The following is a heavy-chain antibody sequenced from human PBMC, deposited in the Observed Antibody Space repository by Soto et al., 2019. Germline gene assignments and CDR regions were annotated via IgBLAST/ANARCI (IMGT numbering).Heavy chain of an antibody. Sequence: PSETLSLTCAVYGGSFSGYYWSWIRQPPGKGLEWIGEIYHSGSTNYNPSLKSRVTISVDKSKNQFSLKLSSVTAADTAVYYCARGELGIISGYFDYWGQGTLVTVSS. V-gene: IGHV4-34*01. CDR1: GGSFSGYY. D-gene: IGHD7-27*01. CDR3: ARGELGIISGYFDY. J-gene: IGHJ4*02. CDR2: IYHSGST.